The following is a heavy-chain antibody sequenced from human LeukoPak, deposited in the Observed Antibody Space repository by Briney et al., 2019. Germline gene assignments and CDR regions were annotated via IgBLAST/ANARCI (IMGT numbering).Heavy chain of an antibody. D-gene: IGHD5-24*01. J-gene: IGHJ4*02. V-gene: IGHV4-59*08. CDR2: IYYSGST. CDR3: ASRSPRRDGYNC. Sequence: WIGYIYYSGSTNYNPSLKSRVTISVDTSKNQFSLKLSSVTAADTAVYYCASRSPRRDGYNCWGQGTLVTVSS.